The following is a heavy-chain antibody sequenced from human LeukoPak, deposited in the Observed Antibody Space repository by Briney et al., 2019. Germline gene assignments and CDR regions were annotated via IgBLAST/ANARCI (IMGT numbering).Heavy chain of an antibody. CDR3: ARGLWVAEDYGMDV. Sequence: PSETLSLTCTVSGGSVSSGSYYWSWIRQPPGKGLEWIEYIYYSGSTNYNPSLKSRVTVSADMSKSQFSLTLSSVTAADTAVYYCARGLWVAEDYGMDVWGQGTTVTVSS. CDR2: IYYSGST. J-gene: IGHJ6*02. V-gene: IGHV4-61*01. CDR1: GGSVSSGSYY. D-gene: IGHD2-15*01.